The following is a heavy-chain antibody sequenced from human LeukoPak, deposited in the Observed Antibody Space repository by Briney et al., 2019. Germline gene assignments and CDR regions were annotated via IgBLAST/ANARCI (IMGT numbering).Heavy chain of an antibody. D-gene: IGHD4-11*01. CDR3: AMYSNYFDY. V-gene: IGHV4-61*02. CDR1: GGSISSGSYY. CDR2: IYTSGST. J-gene: IGHJ4*02. Sequence: SQTLSLTCTVSGGSISSGSYYWSWIRQPAGKGLEWIGRIYTSGSTNYNPSLKSRVTISVDTSKNRFSLKLSSVTAADTAVYYCAMYSNYFDYWGQGTLVTVSS.